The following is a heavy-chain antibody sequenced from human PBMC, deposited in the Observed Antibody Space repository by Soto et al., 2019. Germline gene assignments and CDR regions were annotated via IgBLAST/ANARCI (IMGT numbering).Heavy chain of an antibody. J-gene: IGHJ4*02. CDR3: ARSGSGSGWL. CDR1: GGSVSSGHFY. Sequence: QVQLQESGPGLVKPSETLSLTCTVSGGSVSSGHFYWSWIRQPPGKGLEWIGYLYYSGSTKYNPSLRSRVTISVYTSKNQFSLKLTSVTAADTAVYYCARSGSGSGWLGGQGTLVTVSS. CDR2: LYYSGST. D-gene: IGHD6-19*01. V-gene: IGHV4-61*01.